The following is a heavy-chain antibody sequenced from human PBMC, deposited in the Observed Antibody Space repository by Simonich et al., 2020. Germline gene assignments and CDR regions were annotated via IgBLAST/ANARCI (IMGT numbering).Heavy chain of an antibody. V-gene: IGHV3-21*01. J-gene: IGHJ3*02. CDR1: GFTFSSYS. CDR3: AREIEAGNAFDI. Sequence: EVQLVESGGGLVKPGGSLRLSCAASGFTFSSYSMNWVRQAPGKELDGVSSISSRRSYIYYADSVKGRFTISRDNAKNSLYLQMNSLRAEDTAVYYCAREIEAGNAFDIWGQGTMVTVSS. CDR2: ISSRRSYI.